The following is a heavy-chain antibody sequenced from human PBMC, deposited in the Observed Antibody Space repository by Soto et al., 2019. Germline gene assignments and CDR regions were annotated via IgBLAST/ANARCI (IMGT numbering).Heavy chain of an antibody. Sequence: GGSLRLSCAASGFTFSSYAMSWVRQAPGKGLEWVSAISGSGGSTYYADSVKGRFTISRDNSKNTLYLQMNSLRAEDTAVYYCAKARITIFGVVTPDAFDIWGQGTMVTVSS. D-gene: IGHD3-3*01. CDR3: AKARITIFGVVTPDAFDI. V-gene: IGHV3-23*01. J-gene: IGHJ3*02. CDR1: GFTFSSYA. CDR2: ISGSGGST.